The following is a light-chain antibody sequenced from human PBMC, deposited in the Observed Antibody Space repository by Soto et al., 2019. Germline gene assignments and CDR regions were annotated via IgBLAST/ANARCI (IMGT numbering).Light chain of an antibody. V-gene: IGKV3-20*01. CDR1: QSVDSD. Sequence: EVVVTQSPATLSVSPGERVTLSCRASQSVDSDVAWFQHKPGQAPRLLIYGASTRAAGIPGRFSGSGYETDFTLTISRLEPEDFAVYYCQQYGSSPWTFGQGTKVEIK. CDR3: QQYGSSPWT. CDR2: GAS. J-gene: IGKJ1*01.